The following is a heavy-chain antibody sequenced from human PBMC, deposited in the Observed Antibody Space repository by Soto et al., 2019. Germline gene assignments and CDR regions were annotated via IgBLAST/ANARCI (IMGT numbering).Heavy chain of an antibody. CDR2: IIPIFGTP. Sequence: SLKGSCKASGGTFSTYTFSCVRQSPSQVLEWMGRIIPIFGTPYYAQKFQGRVTITADKSTSTVYMELSSLRSDDTAVYFCARGLECRGYCLDKPTWFAPWGQGTLVTVSS. V-gene: IGHV1-69*06. CDR1: GGTFSTYT. CDR3: ARGLECRGYCLDKPTWFAP. D-gene: IGHD2-15*01. J-gene: IGHJ5*02.